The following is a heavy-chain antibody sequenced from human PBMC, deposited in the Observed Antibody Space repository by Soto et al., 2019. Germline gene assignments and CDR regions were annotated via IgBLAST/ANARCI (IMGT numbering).Heavy chain of an antibody. D-gene: IGHD3-3*01. V-gene: IGHV4-34*01. CDR2: IDHSGYT. J-gene: IGHJ5*02. CDR1: GGSFSCYY. CDR3: ARVRDWFDP. Sequence: LSLTFAVYGGSFSCYYWNWIRQPPGKGLEWIGEIDHSGYTNYNPSLKSRVTISVDTSKNQFSLRLTSVTAADTAVYYCARVRDWFDPWGQGTLVTVSS.